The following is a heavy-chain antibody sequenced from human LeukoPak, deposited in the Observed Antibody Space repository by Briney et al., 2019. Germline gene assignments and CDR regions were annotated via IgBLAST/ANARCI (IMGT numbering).Heavy chain of an antibody. V-gene: IGHV1-58*02. Sequence: TSVTVSFKCSAFTFTISAMQWVRQARGQRQGWIGWIVVGSGNTNYAQKFQERVTITRYMSTCTAYMELSSLRSEDTAVYYCAAAEFLPYDSSGDNWFDPWGQGTLVTVSS. D-gene: IGHD3-22*01. CDR3: AAAEFLPYDSSGDNWFDP. CDR2: IVVGSGNT. J-gene: IGHJ5*02. CDR1: AFTFTISA.